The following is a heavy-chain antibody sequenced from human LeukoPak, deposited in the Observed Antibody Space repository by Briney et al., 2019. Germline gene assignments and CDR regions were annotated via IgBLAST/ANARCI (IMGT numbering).Heavy chain of an antibody. CDR1: GGSISSYY. CDR2: IYYSGST. D-gene: IGHD2-2*01. J-gene: IGHJ4*02. Sequence: SETLSLTCTVSGGSISSYYWSWIRQPPGKGLEWIGYIYYSGSTNYNPSLKSRVTISVDTSKNQFSLKLSSVTAADTAVYYCARVGEYCSSTSCYYVDYWGQGTLVTVSS. V-gene: IGHV4-59*12. CDR3: ARVGEYCSSTSCYYVDY.